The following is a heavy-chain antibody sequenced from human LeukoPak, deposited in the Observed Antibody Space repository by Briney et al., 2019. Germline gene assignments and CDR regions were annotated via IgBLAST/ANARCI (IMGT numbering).Heavy chain of an antibody. CDR3: ARRPQYAYHAFDI. Sequence: GGSLRLSCAASGFTVVSYVMNWVRQAPGKGLEWVSTITGNGDTTYYGDSVRGRFTISRDTSKNTLYLQMNSLRAEDTAVYYCARRPQYAYHAFDIWGQGTMVAVSS. V-gene: IGHV3-23*01. CDR2: ITGNGDTT. J-gene: IGHJ3*02. CDR1: GFTVVSYV. D-gene: IGHD4-11*01.